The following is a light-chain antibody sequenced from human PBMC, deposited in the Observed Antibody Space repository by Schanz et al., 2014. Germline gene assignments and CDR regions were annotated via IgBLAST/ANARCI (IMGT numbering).Light chain of an antibody. V-gene: IGLV2-14*01. CDR2: DVS. Sequence: QSALTQPASVSGSPGQSITISCTGTTSDVGGYNYVSWYQQHPGKAPKLMIYDVSSRPSGVPDRFSGSKSGNTASLTVSGLQAEDEADYYCQSYDNSLSGGVFGGGTKLTVL. CDR3: QSYDNSLSGGV. CDR1: TSDVGGYNY. J-gene: IGLJ2*01.